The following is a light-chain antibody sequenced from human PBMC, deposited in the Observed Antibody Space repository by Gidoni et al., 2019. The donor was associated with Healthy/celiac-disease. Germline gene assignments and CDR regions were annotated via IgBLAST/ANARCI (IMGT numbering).Light chain of an antibody. CDR2: GAS. CDR3: QQYGSSPPYT. V-gene: IGKV3-20*01. J-gene: IGKJ2*01. CDR1: QRVSSSY. Sequence: EIGLTPSPGNLSLSPGGRATLACRASQRVSSSYLAWYQQKPGQAPRLLIHGASSRATGIPDRFSSSGSGTAFTLTISRLQPHDFAVYYCQQYGSSPPYTFGQGTKLEIK.